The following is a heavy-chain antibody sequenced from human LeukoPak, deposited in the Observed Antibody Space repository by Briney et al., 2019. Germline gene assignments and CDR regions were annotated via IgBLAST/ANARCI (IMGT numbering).Heavy chain of an antibody. J-gene: IGHJ4*02. CDR1: GGSIRDTTYY. Sequence: SETLSLTCTVSGGSIRDTTYYWGWIRQPPGKGLEWIGSIYYSGNTYYNPSLMSRVTISVDTSKNQFSLNLSSVTAADTAVYYCARVTGYVIEDYFDYWGQGTLVTVSS. D-gene: IGHD3-22*01. CDR3: ARVTGYVIEDYFDY. V-gene: IGHV4-39*07. CDR2: IYYSGNT.